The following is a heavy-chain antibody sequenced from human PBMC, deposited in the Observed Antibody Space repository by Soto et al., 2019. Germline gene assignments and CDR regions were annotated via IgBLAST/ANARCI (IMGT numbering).Heavy chain of an antibody. V-gene: IGHV3-30*18. CDR3: AKDLESGAVAGPFDY. CDR2: ISYDGSNK. D-gene: IGHD6-19*01. CDR1: GFTFSSYG. Sequence: QVQLVESGGGVVQPGRSLRLSCAASGFTFSSYGMHWVRQAPGKGLEWVAVISYDGSNKYYADSVKGRFTISRDNSKNTLYLQMNSLRAEDTAVYYCAKDLESGAVAGPFDYWGQGTLVTVSS. J-gene: IGHJ4*02.